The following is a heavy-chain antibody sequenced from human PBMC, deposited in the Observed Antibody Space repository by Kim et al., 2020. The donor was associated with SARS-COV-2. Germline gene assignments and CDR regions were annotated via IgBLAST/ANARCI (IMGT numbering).Heavy chain of an antibody. CDR1: GFTFSSYS. D-gene: IGHD5-12*01. CDR3: ARVGGYDKHYYGMDV. CDR2: ISSSSSYI. J-gene: IGHJ6*02. V-gene: IGHV3-21*01. Sequence: GGSLRLSCAASGFTFSSYSMNWVRQAPGKGLEWVSSISSSSSYIYYADSVKGRFTISRDNAKNSLYLQMNSLRAEDTAVYYCARVGGYDKHYYGMDVWGQGTTVTVSS.